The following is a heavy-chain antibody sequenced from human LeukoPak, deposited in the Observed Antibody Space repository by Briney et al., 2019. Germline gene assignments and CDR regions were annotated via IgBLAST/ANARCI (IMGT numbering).Heavy chain of an antibody. D-gene: IGHD6-13*01. CDR3: AREGPYSSRPLDY. Sequence: GRSLRLSCAASGFTFSSYAMHWVRQAPGKGLEWVAVISYDGSNKYYADSVKGRFTISRDNSKNTLYLQMNSLRAEDTAVYYCAREGPYSSRPLDYWGQGTPVTVSS. V-gene: IGHV3-30-3*01. J-gene: IGHJ4*02. CDR1: GFTFSSYA. CDR2: ISYDGSNK.